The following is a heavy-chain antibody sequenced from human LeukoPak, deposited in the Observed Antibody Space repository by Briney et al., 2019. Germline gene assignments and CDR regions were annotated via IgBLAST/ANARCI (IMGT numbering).Heavy chain of an antibody. CDR1: GGSFSGYY. CDR3: ARGLRGLLAVTLYYFDY. V-gene: IGHV4-34*01. CDR2: INHSGST. D-gene: IGHD4-11*01. J-gene: IGHJ4*02. Sequence: SETLSLTCAVYGGSFSGYYWSWIRQPPGKGLEWIGEINHSGSTNYSPSLKSRVTISVDTSKNQFSLKLSSVTAADTAVYYCARGLRGLLAVTLYYFDYWGQGTLVTVSS.